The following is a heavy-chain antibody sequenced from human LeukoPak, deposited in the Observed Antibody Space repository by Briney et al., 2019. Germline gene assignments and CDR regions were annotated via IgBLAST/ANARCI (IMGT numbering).Heavy chain of an antibody. CDR2: IYPGDSDT. Sequence: GESLKISCKGSGYSFTSYWIGWVRPMPGKGLEWMAIIYPGDSDTRYSPPFQGQVTISADKSINTAYLQWSSLQASDTAMYYCARLPHYYDSSGYHHFDYWGQGTLVTVSS. CDR3: ARLPHYYDSSGYHHFDY. D-gene: IGHD3-22*01. J-gene: IGHJ4*02. CDR1: GYSFTSYW. V-gene: IGHV5-51*01.